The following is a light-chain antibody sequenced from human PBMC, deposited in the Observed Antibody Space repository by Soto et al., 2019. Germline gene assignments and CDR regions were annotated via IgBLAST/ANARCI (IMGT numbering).Light chain of an antibody. Sequence: EILMTQSPATLSVPPGERATLSCRASQSVSILLAWYQQKPRQAPRLLIHGATTRGTGITARFSGSGSGREFSLTIISRQSEDFSVYYCQQYNNWSGTFGQGTKVDI. J-gene: IGKJ1*01. CDR3: QQYNNWSGT. V-gene: IGKV3-15*01. CDR2: GAT. CDR1: QSVSIL.